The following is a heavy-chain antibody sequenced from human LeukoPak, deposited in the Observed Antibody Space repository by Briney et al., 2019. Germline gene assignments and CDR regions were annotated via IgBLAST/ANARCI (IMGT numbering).Heavy chain of an antibody. V-gene: IGHV3-23*01. Sequence: GGSLRLSCAASGFTFTNCAMTWVRQAPGKGLEWVSSIKASDDSTYYEASVKGCFTISRDDYRNSLFLQMYSLRAEDTAVYSCGRDPNGDYVGAFDFQRWGQGTLVTVSS. D-gene: IGHD4-17*01. CDR1: GFTFTNCA. CDR2: IKASDDST. CDR3: GRDPNGDYVGAFDFQR. J-gene: IGHJ1*01.